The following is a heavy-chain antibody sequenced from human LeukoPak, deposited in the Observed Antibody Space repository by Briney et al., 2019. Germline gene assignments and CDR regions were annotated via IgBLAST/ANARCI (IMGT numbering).Heavy chain of an antibody. V-gene: IGHV1-69*04. Sequence: SVKVSCKASGGTFSSYTISWVRQAPGQGLEWMGRIIPILGIANYAQKFQGRVTITADKSTSTAYMELSSLRSEDTAVYYCARDTDTYYDFWSGYVGGAFDIWGQGTMVTVSS. CDR1: GGTFSSYT. D-gene: IGHD3-3*01. CDR2: IIPILGIA. J-gene: IGHJ3*02. CDR3: ARDTDTYYDFWSGYVGGAFDI.